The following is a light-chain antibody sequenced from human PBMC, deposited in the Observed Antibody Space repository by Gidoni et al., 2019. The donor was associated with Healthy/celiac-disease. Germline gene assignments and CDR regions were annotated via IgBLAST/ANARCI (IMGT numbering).Light chain of an antibody. CDR3: QQSYRTPFT. V-gene: IGKV1-39*01. CDR2: AAS. J-gene: IGKJ4*01. CDR1: QRISSY. Sequence: DIQMTQSPSSLSASVGDRVTITCRASQRISSYLNWYQQKPGKAPKLLIYAASSLQSGVPSSFSGSGSGTDFTLTINSLQPEEFATYYCQQSYRTPFTFGGGTKVEIK.